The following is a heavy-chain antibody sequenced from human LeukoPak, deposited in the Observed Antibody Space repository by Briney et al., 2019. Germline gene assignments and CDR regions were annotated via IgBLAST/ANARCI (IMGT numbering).Heavy chain of an antibody. CDR2: IKEDGSEK. Sequence: PGGSLRLSGAASGFSFSSHWRSWVRQAPGKGLEWVANIKEDGSEKYYVESVKGRFTISRDNAKNSLYLQMNSLRAEDTAVYYCAREGSSSSYFDDWGQGTLVTVSS. CDR1: GFSFSSHW. J-gene: IGHJ4*02. V-gene: IGHV3-7*01. CDR3: AREGSSSSYFDD. D-gene: IGHD6-6*01.